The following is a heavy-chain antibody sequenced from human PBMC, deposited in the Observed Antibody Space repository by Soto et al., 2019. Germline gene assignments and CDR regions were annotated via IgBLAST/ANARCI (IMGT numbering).Heavy chain of an antibody. CDR1: GGSISSYY. J-gene: IGHJ6*03. D-gene: IGHD5-12*01. Sequence: SETLSLTCTVSGGSISSYYWSWIRQPPGKGLEWIGYIYYSGSTNYNPSLKSRVTISVDTSKNQFSLKLSSVTAADTAVYYCARDHSGYDSRDGYYYYYYMDVWGKGTTVTVSS. V-gene: IGHV4-59*01. CDR2: IYYSGST. CDR3: ARDHSGYDSRDGYYYYYYMDV.